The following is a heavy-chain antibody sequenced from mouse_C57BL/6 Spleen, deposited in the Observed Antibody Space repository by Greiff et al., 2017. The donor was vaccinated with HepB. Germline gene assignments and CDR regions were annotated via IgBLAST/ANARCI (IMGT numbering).Heavy chain of an antibody. CDR3: AMTLPLRSTVGFAY. Sequence: QVQLQQPGAELVRPGPSVKLSYKASGYTFTSYWMHWVKQRPGQGLEWIGVIDPSDSYTNYNQKFKGKATLTVDTSSSTAYMQLSSLTSEDSAVYYCAMTLPLRSTVGFAYWGQGTLVTVSA. D-gene: IGHD1-1*01. V-gene: IGHV1-59*01. CDR2: IDPSDSYT. J-gene: IGHJ3*01. CDR1: GYTFTSYW.